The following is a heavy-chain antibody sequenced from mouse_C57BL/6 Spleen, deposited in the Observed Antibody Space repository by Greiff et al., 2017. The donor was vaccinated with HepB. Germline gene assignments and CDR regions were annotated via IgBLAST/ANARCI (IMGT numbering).Heavy chain of an antibody. D-gene: IGHD6-1*01. J-gene: IGHJ3*01. CDR2: IDPEDGET. CDR3: ASSPISFPAY. CDR1: GFNIKDYY. V-gene: IGHV14-2*01. Sequence: EVKLVESGAELVKPGASVKLSCTASGFNIKDYYMHWVKQRTEQGLEWIGRIDPEDGETKYAPKFQGKATITADTSSNTAYLQLSSLTSEDTAVYYCASSPISFPAYWGQGTLVTVSA.